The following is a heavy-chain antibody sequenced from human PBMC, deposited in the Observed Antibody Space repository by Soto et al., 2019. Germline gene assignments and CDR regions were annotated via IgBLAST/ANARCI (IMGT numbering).Heavy chain of an antibody. CDR2: IYYSGST. CDR1: GGSISSYY. CDR3: APGELWGWFAP. J-gene: IGHJ5*02. Sequence: QVQLQESGPGLVKPSETLSLTCTVSGGSISSYYWSWIRQPPGKGLEWIGYIYYSGSTNYNPSLKSQVTLPVDTSKNQSSLKRSSVPAPDRAVYYGAPGELWGWFAPWGQETLVTVSP. V-gene: IGHV4-59*01. D-gene: IGHD3-10*01.